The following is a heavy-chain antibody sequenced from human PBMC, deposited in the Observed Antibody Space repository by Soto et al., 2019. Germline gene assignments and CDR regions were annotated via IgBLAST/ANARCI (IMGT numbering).Heavy chain of an antibody. CDR3: AKGSFSPHHFLDH. CDR1: AFTFSNYG. V-gene: IGHV3-30*18. Sequence: QVQLVESGGGVVQPGRSLRLSCAASAFTFSNYGMHWVRQAPGKGLEWVTIISSDGNDKYYADSVRGRFTISRDNSKNTLDLQMYGLRHEDAAVYYGAKGSFSPHHFLDHWGQGTLVTVSS. CDR2: ISSDGNDK. J-gene: IGHJ4*02. D-gene: IGHD3-10*01.